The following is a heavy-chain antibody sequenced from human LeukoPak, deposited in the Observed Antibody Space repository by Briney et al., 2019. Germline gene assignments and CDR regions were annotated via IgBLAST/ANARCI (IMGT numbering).Heavy chain of an antibody. V-gene: IGHV4-38-2*02. Sequence: KPSETLSLTCTVSGYSISSGYYWGWIRQPPGKGLEWIGSIYHSGSTYYNPSLKSRVTISVDTSKNQFSLKLSSVTAADTAVYYCARQNRLLGTSCCDAFDIWGQGTMVTVSS. CDR1: GYSISSGYY. CDR2: IYHSGST. J-gene: IGHJ3*02. CDR3: ARQNRLLGTSCCDAFDI. D-gene: IGHD2-2*01.